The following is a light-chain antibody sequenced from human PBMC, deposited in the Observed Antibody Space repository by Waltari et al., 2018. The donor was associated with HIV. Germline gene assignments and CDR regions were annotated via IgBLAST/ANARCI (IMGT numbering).Light chain of an antibody. V-gene: IGKV1-39*01. J-gene: IGKJ1*01. CDR3: QQSYSTPRT. CDR2: AAS. CDR1: QSISSY. Sequence: QMTQSPSSLSASVGDRVTITCRASQSISSYLNWYQQKPGKAPKLLIYAASSLQSGVPSRFSGSGSGTDFTLTISSLQPEDFATYYCQQSYSTPRTFGQGTKVEIK.